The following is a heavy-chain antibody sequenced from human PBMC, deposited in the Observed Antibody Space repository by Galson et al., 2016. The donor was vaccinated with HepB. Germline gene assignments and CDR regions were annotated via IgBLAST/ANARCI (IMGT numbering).Heavy chain of an antibody. J-gene: IGHJ4*02. Sequence: SLRLSCAASGFTFSDFAIHWVRQPPGKGLEWVGRIKSKGDGETTDYAAPVKGRFTVSRDDSKNTLYLQMNSLKTEDTAVYHCTTSVGANEFDYWGRGTLVTVSS. CDR3: TTSVGANEFDY. D-gene: IGHD1-26*01. V-gene: IGHV3-15*07. CDR2: IKSKGDGETT. CDR1: GFTFSDFA.